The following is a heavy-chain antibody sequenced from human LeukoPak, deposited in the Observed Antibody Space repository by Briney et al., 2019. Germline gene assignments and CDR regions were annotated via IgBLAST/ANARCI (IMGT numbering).Heavy chain of an antibody. J-gene: IGHJ3*02. CDR1: GFTVSSYS. Sequence: PGRSLRLSCAASGFTVSSYSVNCVRQAPGDWLEWVSSISGSSSYIYYAASVKGRFTISRDNAKNSLYLQMNSLRAEDTAVYYCARGGNWSSPVSDDAFDIWGQGTMVTVSS. CDR2: ISGSSSYI. V-gene: IGHV3-21*01. D-gene: IGHD1-1*01. CDR3: ARGGNWSSPVSDDAFDI.